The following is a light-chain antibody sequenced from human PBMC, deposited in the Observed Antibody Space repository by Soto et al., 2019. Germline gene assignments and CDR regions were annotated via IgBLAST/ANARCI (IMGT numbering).Light chain of an antibody. CDR2: EVS. CDR3: SSYTSTTLV. CDR1: SSDVGAYNY. Sequence: QSVLTQPASVSGSPGQSITISCTGYSSDVGAYNYVSWYQQYPGKAPKLMIYEVSNRPSGVSNRFSGSKSGNTASLTISGLQAEDEADYYCSSYTSTTLVFGGGTKLTVL. J-gene: IGLJ2*01. V-gene: IGLV2-14*01.